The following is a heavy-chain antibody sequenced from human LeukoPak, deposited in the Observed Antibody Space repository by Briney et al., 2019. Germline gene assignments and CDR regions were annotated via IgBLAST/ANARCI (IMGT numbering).Heavy chain of an antibody. CDR3: STETAGNY. V-gene: IGHV1-24*01. CDR1: GHTLRDLS. CDR2: YDPEDDER. Sequence: GASVKVSRKSFGHTLRDLSIHWVRQAPGKGLEWMGGYDPEDDERIYSEKFLGRVTLTEDTSTDTAYMELTSLRSDDTAVYYCSTETAGNYWGQGTLVTVSS. D-gene: IGHD3-10*01. J-gene: IGHJ4*02.